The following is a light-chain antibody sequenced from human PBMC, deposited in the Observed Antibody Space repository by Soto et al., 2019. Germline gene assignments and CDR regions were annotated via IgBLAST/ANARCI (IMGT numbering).Light chain of an antibody. J-gene: IGLJ2*01. V-gene: IGLV1-47*01. Sequence: QSVQTQPPSASGTPGQRVTISCSGSSSNIGNNYVYWYRQLPGTAPTLLIYRNNQRPSGVPDRFAGSKSGTSASLAISGLRSEDEADYYCAAWDDSLSAHVVFGGGTQLTVL. CDR2: RNN. CDR3: AAWDDSLSAHVV. CDR1: SSNIGNNY.